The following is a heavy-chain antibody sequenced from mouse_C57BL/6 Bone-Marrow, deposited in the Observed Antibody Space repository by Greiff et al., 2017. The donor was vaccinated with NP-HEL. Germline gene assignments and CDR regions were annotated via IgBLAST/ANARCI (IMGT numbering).Heavy chain of an antibody. Sequence: EVQLVESGGGLVQPKGSLKLSCAASGFTFNTYAMHWVRQAPGKGLEWVARIRSKSSNYATYYADSVKDRFTISRDDSQSMLYLQMNNLKTEDTAMYYCVREPLIYYYGSRDWYFDVWGTGTTVTVSS. D-gene: IGHD1-1*01. V-gene: IGHV10-3*01. CDR2: IRSKSSNYAT. CDR1: GFTFNTYA. J-gene: IGHJ1*03. CDR3: VREPLIYYYGSRDWYFDV.